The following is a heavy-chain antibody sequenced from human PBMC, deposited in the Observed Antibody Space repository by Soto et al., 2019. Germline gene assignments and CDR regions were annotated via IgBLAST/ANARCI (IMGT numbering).Heavy chain of an antibody. V-gene: IGHV3-30-3*01. D-gene: IGHD2-21*02. J-gene: IGHJ4*02. CDR3: ARDPVAYCGGDCRTFDY. Sequence: QVQLVESGGGVVQPGRSLRLSCAASGFTFSSYAMHWVRQAPGKGLEWVAVISYDGSNKYYADSVKGRFTISRDNSKNTLYLQRNSLRAEDTAVYYCARDPVAYCGGDCRTFDYWGQGNLVTVSS. CDR1: GFTFSSYA. CDR2: ISYDGSNK.